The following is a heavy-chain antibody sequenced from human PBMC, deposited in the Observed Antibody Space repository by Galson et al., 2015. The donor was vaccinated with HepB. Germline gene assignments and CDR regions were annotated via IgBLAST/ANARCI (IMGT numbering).Heavy chain of an antibody. CDR2: IVPIFGST. D-gene: IGHD2-2*02. CDR3: AAGYCSSSTCYNLEV. CDR1: GGSFSRYA. J-gene: IGHJ6*02. V-gene: IGHV1-69*06. Sequence: SVKVSCKASGGSFSRYALSWVRQAPGQGLEWMGGIVPIFGSTNYAQKFHGRVTITADKSTTTAFLELSSLRSEDTAMYYCAAGYCSSSTCYNLEVWGQGTTVAVSS.